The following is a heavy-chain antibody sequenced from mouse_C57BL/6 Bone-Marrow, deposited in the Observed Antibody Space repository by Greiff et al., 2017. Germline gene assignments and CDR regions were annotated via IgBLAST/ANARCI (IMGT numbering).Heavy chain of an antibody. CDR2: INYDGSST. Sequence: VQLKESEGGLVQPGSSMKLSCTASGFTFSDYYMAWVRQVPEKGLEWVANINYDGSSTYYLDSLKSRFIISRDNAKNILYLQMSSLKSEDTATYYCASYDGAYWGQGTLVTVSA. CDR1: GFTFSDYY. V-gene: IGHV5-16*01. CDR3: ASYDGAY. J-gene: IGHJ3*01. D-gene: IGHD2-3*01.